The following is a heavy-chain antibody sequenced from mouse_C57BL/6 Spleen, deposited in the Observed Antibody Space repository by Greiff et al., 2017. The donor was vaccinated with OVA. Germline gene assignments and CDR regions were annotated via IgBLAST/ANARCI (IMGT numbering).Heavy chain of an antibody. V-gene: IGHV1-54*01. Sequence: VQLQQSGAELVRPGTSVKVSCKASGYAFTNYLIAWLKQRPGQGLEWFGVLNPGGGGPNTNETFKGKATLPADTSPSTSYLQLSSLTYEDSVVYFCARSRRGYAMDYWGQGTSVTVSS. CDR3: ARSRRGYAMDY. J-gene: IGHJ4*01. CDR2: LNPGGGGP. CDR1: GYAFTNYL.